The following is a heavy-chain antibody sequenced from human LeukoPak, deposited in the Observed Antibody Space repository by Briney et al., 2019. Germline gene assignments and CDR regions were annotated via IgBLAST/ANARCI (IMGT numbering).Heavy chain of an antibody. D-gene: IGHD6-6*01. CDR2: ISYDGSNK. V-gene: IGHV3-30-3*01. CDR1: GFTFSSYA. CDR3: ARGPNSNWSGLDF. J-gene: IGHJ4*02. Sequence: GGSLRPSCAASGFTFSSYAMHWVRQAPGKGLEWVAVISYDGSNKYYADSVKGRFTISRDNSKNTLYLQVNNLRAEDTAVYYCARGPNSNWSGLDFWGQGTLLTVSS.